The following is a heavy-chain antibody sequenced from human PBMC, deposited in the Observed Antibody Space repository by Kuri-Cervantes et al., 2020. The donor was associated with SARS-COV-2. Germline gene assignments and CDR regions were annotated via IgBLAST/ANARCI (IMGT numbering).Heavy chain of an antibody. V-gene: IGHV3-23*01. Sequence: GGSLRLSCAASGFTFSSFGMRWVRQAPGKGLEWVSTISNSGGSTYYADSVKGRFTISRDNSKNTLYLQMNSLRADDTAVYYCAKSMSIAAPASDYWGQGTLVTVSS. CDR1: GFTFSSFG. J-gene: IGHJ4*02. D-gene: IGHD6-13*01. CDR2: ISNSGGST. CDR3: AKSMSIAAPASDY.